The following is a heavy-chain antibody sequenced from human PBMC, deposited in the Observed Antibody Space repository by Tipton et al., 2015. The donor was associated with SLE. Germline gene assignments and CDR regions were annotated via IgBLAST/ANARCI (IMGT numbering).Heavy chain of an antibody. V-gene: IGHV3-74*01. D-gene: IGHD1-26*01. J-gene: IGHJ6*03. CDR3: ARGAWERGYYYMDG. CDR1: GFTFSRYW. Sequence: SLRLSCTASGFTFSRYWMHWVRQAPGKGLVWVSRMFTEERSTSYADSVKGRFTISRDDAKNTVYLQMNGLRDDDTALYYCARGAWERGYYYMDGWGKGTPVGVAS. CDR2: MFTEERST.